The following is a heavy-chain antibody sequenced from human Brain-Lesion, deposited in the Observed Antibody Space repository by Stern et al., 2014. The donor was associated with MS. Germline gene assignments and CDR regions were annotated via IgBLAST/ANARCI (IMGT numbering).Heavy chain of an antibody. J-gene: IGHJ4*02. CDR3: ARAVRNQLLSEY. CDR1: GYTFSSYD. V-gene: IGHV1-8*01. CDR2: MNPYSGNT. D-gene: IGHD2-2*01. Sequence: QVQLVESGAAVKKPGASVKVSCKASGYTFSSYDITWVRQASGHGLEWMGWMNPYSGNTGNAQKIKGRISMTSDPSISTVDMELTSLTSDDTAVYFCARAVRNQLLSEYWGQGTLVTVSS.